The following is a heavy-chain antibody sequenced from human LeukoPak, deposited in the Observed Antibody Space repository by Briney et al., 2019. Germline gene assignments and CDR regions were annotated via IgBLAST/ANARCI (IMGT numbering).Heavy chain of an antibody. CDR3: ARYADGIFY. Sequence: PGGFLRLSCAASGFTVSDYSMAWVRQAPGKGLIWVSRVNGDGTGTIYADSVKGRFTISRDNAKNTLYLQMNSLRAEDTAVYYCARYADGIFYWGQGTLVTVSS. CDR2: VNGDGTGT. D-gene: IGHD1-14*01. V-gene: IGHV3-74*01. CDR1: GFTVSDYS. J-gene: IGHJ4*02.